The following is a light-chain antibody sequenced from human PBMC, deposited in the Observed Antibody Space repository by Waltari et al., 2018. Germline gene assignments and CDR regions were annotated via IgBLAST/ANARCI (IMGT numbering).Light chain of an antibody. Sequence: QSALTQPRSVSGSPGQSVTIPCTGASGDVGGYNYVSWYQQPPGKAPKLMIYDVSTLPSGVPDRFFGSKSGDTASLTISGLRAEDEADYYCCSYAGRYSYVFGTGTKVTVL. J-gene: IGLJ1*01. V-gene: IGLV2-11*01. CDR2: DVS. CDR1: SGDVGGYNY. CDR3: CSYAGRYSYV.